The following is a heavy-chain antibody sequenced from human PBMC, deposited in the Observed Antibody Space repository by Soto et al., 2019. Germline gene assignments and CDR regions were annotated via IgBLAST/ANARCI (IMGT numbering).Heavy chain of an antibody. V-gene: IGHV4-59*01. Sequence: SETLSLTCTVSCGSISSYYWSWIRQPPGKGLEWIGYIYYSGSTNYNPSLKSRVTISVDTSKNQFSLKLSSVTAADTAVYYCARDSPPDPTTVTGNGMDVWGQGTTVTVSS. D-gene: IGHD1-20*01. CDR2: IYYSGST. CDR3: ARDSPPDPTTVTGNGMDV. J-gene: IGHJ6*02. CDR1: CGSISSYY.